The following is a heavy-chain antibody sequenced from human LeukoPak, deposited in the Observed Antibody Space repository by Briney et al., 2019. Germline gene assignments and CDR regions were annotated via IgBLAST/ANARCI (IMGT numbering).Heavy chain of an antibody. CDR1: GFTFSSYG. J-gene: IGHJ4*02. Sequence: GGSLRLSCAASGFTFSSYGMHWVRQAPGKGLEWVAVIWYDGSNKYYADSVKGRFTISRDNSKNTLYLQMNSLRAEDTAVYYCAKAALITMIVVAPGDYFDYWGQGTLVTVSS. CDR3: AKAALITMIVVAPGDYFDY. CDR2: IWYDGSNK. V-gene: IGHV3-30*02. D-gene: IGHD3-22*01.